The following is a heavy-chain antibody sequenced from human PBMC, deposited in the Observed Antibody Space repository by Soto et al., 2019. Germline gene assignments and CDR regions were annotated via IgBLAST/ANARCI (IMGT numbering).Heavy chain of an antibody. CDR1: GGSISSYY. Sequence: PSETLSLTCTVSGGSISSYYWRWIRLPPGKGLEWIGYIYYSGSTNYNPSLKSRVTISVDTSKNQFSLKLSSVTAADTAVYYCAASCVGCRGFNYYGMDVWGQGTTVTVSS. CDR3: AASCVGCRGFNYYGMDV. D-gene: IGHD1-26*01. V-gene: IGHV4-59*12. CDR2: IYYSGST. J-gene: IGHJ6*02.